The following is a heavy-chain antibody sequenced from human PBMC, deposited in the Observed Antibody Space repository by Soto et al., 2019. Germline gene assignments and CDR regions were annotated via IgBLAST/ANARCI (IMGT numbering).Heavy chain of an antibody. D-gene: IGHD6-19*01. CDR2: IYYSGST. CDR1: GGSISSSNSY. J-gene: IGHJ4*01. Sequence: SETLSLTCTVSGGSISSSNSYWGWIRQPPGKGLEWIGSIYYSGSTYYNPSLKSRVTISVDTSKNQFSLKLSSETAADTAVYYCARLRDAEQSYFAYWGQGTLVTVSS. CDR3: ARLRDAEQSYFAY. V-gene: IGHV4-39*01.